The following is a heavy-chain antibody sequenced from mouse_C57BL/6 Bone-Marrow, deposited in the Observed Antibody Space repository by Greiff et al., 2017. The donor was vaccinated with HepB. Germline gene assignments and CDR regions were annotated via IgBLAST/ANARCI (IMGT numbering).Heavy chain of an antibody. CDR2: ILPGSGST. V-gene: IGHV1-9*01. CDR3: ARHYPHYYGSYYFDY. D-gene: IGHD1-1*01. Sequence: VKVVESGAELMKPGASVKLSCKATGYTFTGYWIEWVKQRPGHGLEWIGEILPGSGSTNYNEKFKGKATFTADTSSNTAYMQLSSLTTEDSAIYYCARHYPHYYGSYYFDYWGQGTTLTVSS. J-gene: IGHJ2*01. CDR1: GYTFTGYW.